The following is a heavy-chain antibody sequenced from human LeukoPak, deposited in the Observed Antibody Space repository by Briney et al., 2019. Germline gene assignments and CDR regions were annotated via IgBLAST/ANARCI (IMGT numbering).Heavy chain of an antibody. D-gene: IGHD5-18*01. Sequence: SGGSLRLSCATSGFTFNNYAMNWVRQAPGKGLEWVSAISDSADSTYYADSVKGRFTISRDNSKDTLYLQMNSLRAEDTAVYYCAKLPDTYYFDYWGQGTLVTVSS. CDR2: ISDSADST. J-gene: IGHJ4*02. V-gene: IGHV3-23*01. CDR3: AKLPDTYYFDY. CDR1: GFTFNNYA.